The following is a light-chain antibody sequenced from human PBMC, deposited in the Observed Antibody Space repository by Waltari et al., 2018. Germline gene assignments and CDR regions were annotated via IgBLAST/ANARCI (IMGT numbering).Light chain of an antibody. CDR1: QSISSW. J-gene: IGKJ4*01. Sequence: DIQMTQSPSTLSASVGDRVTITCRAIQSISSWLAWYQQKPGKAPNLLIYKASSLESGVPSRFSGSGSGTEFTLTISSLHPDDFATYYCQQYHRYPVTFGGGTKVEIK. CDR3: QQYHRYPVT. CDR2: KAS. V-gene: IGKV1-5*03.